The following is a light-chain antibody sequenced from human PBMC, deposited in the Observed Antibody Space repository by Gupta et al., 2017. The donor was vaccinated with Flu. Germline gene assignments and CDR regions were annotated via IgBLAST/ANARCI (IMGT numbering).Light chain of an antibody. J-gene: IGLJ3*02. CDR1: SSDVGGYNF. V-gene: IGLV2-14*01. Sequence: QSALTQPASVSGSPGQSLTISCTGTSSDVGGYNFVSWYQQHPGKVPKLIIYEVSNRPSGVSNRFSGSKSGNTASLTISGLQAEDEADYYCSSYTSTSALRMFGGGTKLTVL. CDR2: EVS. CDR3: SSYTSTSALRM.